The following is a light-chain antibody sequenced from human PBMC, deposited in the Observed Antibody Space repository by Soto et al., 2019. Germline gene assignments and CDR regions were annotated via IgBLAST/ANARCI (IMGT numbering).Light chain of an antibody. Sequence: DIVMTQSPLSLPVTPGEPASISCRSSQSLLHSNGYNYLDWYLQKPGQSPQLLIYLGSNRASGVPDRFSGSGSGTDFTLKISRVEAKDVGVYYCMQALQTPITFGQGTRLEI. CDR1: QSLLHSNGYNY. CDR2: LGS. CDR3: MQALQTPIT. J-gene: IGKJ5*01. V-gene: IGKV2-28*01.